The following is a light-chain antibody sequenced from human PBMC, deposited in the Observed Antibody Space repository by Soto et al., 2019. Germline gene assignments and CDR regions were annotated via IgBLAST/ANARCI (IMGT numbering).Light chain of an antibody. CDR1: SSDVGGYVY. V-gene: IGLV2-8*01. Sequence: QSALTQPPSASGSPGQSVTISCTGTSSDVGGYVYVSWYQQYPGKAPKLMIYEVNKRPSGVPDRFSGSKSGNTASLTVSGLQAEEEADYYCSSYAGTNTDVIFGGGTKVTVL. CDR2: EVN. CDR3: SSYAGTNTDVI. J-gene: IGLJ2*01.